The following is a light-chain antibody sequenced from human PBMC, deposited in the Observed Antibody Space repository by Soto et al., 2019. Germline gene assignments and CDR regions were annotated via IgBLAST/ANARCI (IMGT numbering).Light chain of an antibody. CDR1: SSDVGAHNY. Sequence: QSVLTQPPSASGSPGQSLTISCTGTSSDVGAHNYVSWYQQNPGKAPKLMLYDVNKRPSGVPDRFSGSKSGNTASLTVSGLQXXXEXDXYCSSYAGGNNWVFGGGTKLTVL. V-gene: IGLV2-8*01. CDR3: SSYAGGNNWV. J-gene: IGLJ3*02. CDR2: DVN.